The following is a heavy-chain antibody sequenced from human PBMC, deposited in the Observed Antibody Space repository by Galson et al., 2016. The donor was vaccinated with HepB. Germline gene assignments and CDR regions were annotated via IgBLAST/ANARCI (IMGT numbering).Heavy chain of an antibody. D-gene: IGHD1-26*01. CDR2: IYTNGNT. V-gene: IGHV4-61*02. J-gene: IGHJ6*03. CDR1: GGSIASGDYY. CDR3: ARGTYSGRSFYYYLAV. Sequence: TLSLTCTVSGGSIASGDYYWTWIRRPAGKGLEWIGRIYTNGNTKYNSSLESRATLSIDVARNQFSLKLASVTAADTAVYYCARGTYSGRSFYYYLAVWGKGTAVTVPS.